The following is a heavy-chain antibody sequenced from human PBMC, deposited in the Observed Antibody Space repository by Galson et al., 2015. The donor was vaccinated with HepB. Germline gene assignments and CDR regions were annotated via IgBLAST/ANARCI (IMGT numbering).Heavy chain of an antibody. CDR1: GYSFPSYW. D-gene: IGHD3-22*01. CDR2: IYPGDSDT. V-gene: IGHV5-51*01. CDR3: ARGLGYYDSSGAVGVFYY. J-gene: IGHJ4*02. Sequence: QSGAEVKKPGESLKISCKGSGYSFPSYWIGWVRQMPGKGLEWMGIIYPGDSDTRYSPSFQGQVTISADKSISTAYLQWSSLKASDTAMYYCARGLGYYDSSGAVGVFYYWGQGTLVTVSS.